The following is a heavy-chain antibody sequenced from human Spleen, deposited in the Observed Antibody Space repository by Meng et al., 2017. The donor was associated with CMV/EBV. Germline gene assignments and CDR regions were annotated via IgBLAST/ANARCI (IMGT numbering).Heavy chain of an antibody. CDR2: ISWNSGDI. CDR3: ATLNIAAAGNIRSAFDI. CDR1: GFTFGYYA. Sequence: SLKISCVGSGFTFGYYAMHWVRQPPGKGLEWVSSISWNSGDIAYADSVKGRFTISRDNAKNSLFLQMNSLRAEDTALYYCATLNIAAAGNIRSAFDIWGQGAMVTVSS. V-gene: IGHV3-9*01. D-gene: IGHD6-13*01. J-gene: IGHJ3*02.